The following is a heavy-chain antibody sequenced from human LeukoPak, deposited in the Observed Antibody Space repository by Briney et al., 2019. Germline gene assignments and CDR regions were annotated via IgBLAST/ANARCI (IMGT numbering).Heavy chain of an antibody. CDR3: ARRATTVRENEVDY. CDR2: IYPGDSDT. V-gene: IGHV5-51*01. J-gene: IGHJ4*02. D-gene: IGHD4-17*01. CDR1: GYSFTSYW. Sequence: GESLKISCKGSGYSFTSYWIGWVCQMPGKGLEWMGIIYPGDSDTRYSPSFQGQVTISADKSISTAYLRWSSLKASDTAMYYCARRATTVRENEVDYWGQGTLVTVSS.